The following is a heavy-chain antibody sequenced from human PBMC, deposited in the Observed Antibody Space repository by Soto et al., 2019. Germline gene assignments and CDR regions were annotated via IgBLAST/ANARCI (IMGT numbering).Heavy chain of an antibody. Sequence: EVQLVESGGDLVQPGGSLRLSCAASGFTFSSYDMQWVRQVTGKGLEWVSSIGKGGDTYYADSVKGRFTISRENAKNSLYIQMSSLRAGDTAVYYCVRDPAGHGMDVWGQGTTVTVSS. D-gene: IGHD3-10*01. V-gene: IGHV3-13*01. CDR2: IGKGGDT. CDR3: VRDPAGHGMDV. J-gene: IGHJ6*02. CDR1: GFTFSSYD.